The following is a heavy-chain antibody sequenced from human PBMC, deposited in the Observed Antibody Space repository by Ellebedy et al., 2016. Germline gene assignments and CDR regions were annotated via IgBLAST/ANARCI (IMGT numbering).Heavy chain of an antibody. CDR1: GGSISSSSYY. Sequence: SETLSLXCTVSGGSISSSSYYWGWIRQPPGKGLEWIGSIYYSGSTYYNPSLKSRVTISVDTSKNQFSLKLSSVTAADTAVYYCAREVPDYYDSSGLGGDYFDYWGQGTLVTVSS. J-gene: IGHJ4*02. CDR2: IYYSGST. V-gene: IGHV4-39*07. D-gene: IGHD3-22*01. CDR3: AREVPDYYDSSGLGGDYFDY.